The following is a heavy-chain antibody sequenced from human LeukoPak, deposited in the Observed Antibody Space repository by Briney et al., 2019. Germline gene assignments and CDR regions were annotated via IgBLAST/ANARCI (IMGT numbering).Heavy chain of an antibody. CDR3: ARLYSTGCYGGPDY. CDR1: GGSISSGGYS. Sequence: LSLTCAVSGGSISSGGYSWSWIRQPPGKGLEWVANIKEDGSETSYVDSVKGRFTVSRDNARNSLYLQMSSLRVEDTALYYCARLYSTGCYGGPDYWGQGTLVAVSS. J-gene: IGHJ4*02. CDR2: IKEDGSET. V-gene: IGHV3-7*01. D-gene: IGHD6-19*01.